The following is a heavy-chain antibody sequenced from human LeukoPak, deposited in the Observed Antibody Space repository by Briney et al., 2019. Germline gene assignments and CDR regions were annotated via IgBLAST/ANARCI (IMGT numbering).Heavy chain of an antibody. Sequence: SETLSLTCTVSGGSISSGDYYWSWIRQPPGKGLEWIGYIYYSGSTYYNPSLKSRVTISVDTSKNQFSLKLSSVTAADTAVYYCVREAEYYYGSGSYPDYWGQGTLVTVSS. V-gene: IGHV4-30-4*01. CDR3: VREAEYYYGSGSYPDY. CDR2: IYYSGST. CDR1: GGSISSGDYY. D-gene: IGHD3-10*01. J-gene: IGHJ4*02.